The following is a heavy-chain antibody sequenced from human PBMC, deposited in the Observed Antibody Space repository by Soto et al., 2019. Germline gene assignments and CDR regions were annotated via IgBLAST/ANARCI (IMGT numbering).Heavy chain of an antibody. D-gene: IGHD6-19*01. CDR2: ISGSGGST. Sequence: EVQLLESGGGLVQPGGSLRLSCAASGFTFSSYAMNWVRQGPGKGLEWVSVISGSGGSTYYADSVKGRFTISRDNSKNKLYLQMNSLRAEDTAGYYCASRSSGWYFDYWGQGTLVTVSS. J-gene: IGHJ4*02. CDR3: ASRSSGWYFDY. CDR1: GFTFSSYA. V-gene: IGHV3-23*01.